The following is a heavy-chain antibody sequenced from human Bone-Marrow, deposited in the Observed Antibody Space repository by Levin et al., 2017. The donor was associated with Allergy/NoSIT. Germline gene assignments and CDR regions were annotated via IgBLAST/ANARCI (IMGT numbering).Heavy chain of an antibody. CDR3: VRDYGGNSGWFDP. D-gene: IGHD4-23*01. V-gene: IGHV1-8*01. J-gene: IGHJ5*02. Sequence: AASVKVSCKASGYTFTSYDINWVRQATGQGLEWMGWMNPNSGNTGYAQKFQDRVTMTRNTYTSTAYMELNSLRSEDTAVYYCVRDYGGNSGWFDPWGQGTLVTVSS. CDR2: MNPNSGNT. CDR1: GYTFTSYD.